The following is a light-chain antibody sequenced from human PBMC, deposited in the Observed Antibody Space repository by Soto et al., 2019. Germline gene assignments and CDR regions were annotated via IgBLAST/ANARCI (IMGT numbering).Light chain of an antibody. J-gene: IGLJ2*01. CDR1: SSDVGGYNY. Sequence: QSVLTQPASVSGSPGQSITISCTGTSSDVGGYNYVSWYQQHPGKAPKLVIYEVSNRPSGVSNRFSGSKSGNTASLTISGLQAEDEADYYCSSYTSSSPVFGGGTKLTVL. CDR2: EVS. CDR3: SSYTSSSPV. V-gene: IGLV2-14*01.